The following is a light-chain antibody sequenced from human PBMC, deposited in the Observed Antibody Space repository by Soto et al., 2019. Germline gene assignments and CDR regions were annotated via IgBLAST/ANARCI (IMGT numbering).Light chain of an antibody. CDR3: CSVLANTYTV. CDR1: SRDVGYSNY. CDR2: EVN. V-gene: IGLV2-8*01. Sequence: QAVLTQPPSASGSPGQSVTISCSGTSRDVGYSNYVAWYQQHPGKAPKLIIYEVNKRPSGVPDRFSGSKSGYTASLTVSGLQAEYAAYYYCCSVLANTYTVF. J-gene: IGLJ1*01.